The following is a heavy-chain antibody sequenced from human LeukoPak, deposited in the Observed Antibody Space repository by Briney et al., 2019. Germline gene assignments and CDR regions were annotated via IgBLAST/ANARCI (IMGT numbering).Heavy chain of an antibody. CDR3: ARKVPASGNAFDI. CDR2: IYYSGST. CDR1: GGSISSYY. D-gene: IGHD2-2*01. V-gene: IGHV4-59*08. J-gene: IGHJ3*02. Sequence: PSETLSLTCTVSGGSISSYYWSWIRQPPGKGLEWIGYIYYSGSTNYNPSLKSRVTISVDTSKNQFSLKLSSVTAADTAVYYCARKVPASGNAFDIWGQGTMVTVSS.